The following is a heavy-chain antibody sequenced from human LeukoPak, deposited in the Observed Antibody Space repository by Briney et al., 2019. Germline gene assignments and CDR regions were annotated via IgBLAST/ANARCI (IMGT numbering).Heavy chain of an antibody. D-gene: IGHD6-19*01. J-gene: IGHJ6*03. CDR1: GYTFTSYE. CDR3: ARGREYSSGWYYYYMDV. V-gene: IGHV1-8*03. Sequence: ASGKVSCKAFGYTFTSYEINWVRQATGQGLEWMGSMNPNSGNTGYAQKFQGRVTITRNTSISTAYIERSSLRSEDTAVYYCARGREYSSGWYYYYMDVWGKGTTVNVSS. CDR2: MNPNSGNT.